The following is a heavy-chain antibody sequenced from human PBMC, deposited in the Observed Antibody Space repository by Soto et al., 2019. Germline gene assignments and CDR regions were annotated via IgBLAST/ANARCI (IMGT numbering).Heavy chain of an antibody. D-gene: IGHD3-22*01. CDR2: IDPSDSYT. V-gene: IGHV5-10-1*01. Sequence: VESLKISCNGSGYSFTSYWISWVRQMPWKGLEWMGRIDPSDSYTNYSPSFQGHVTISADKSISTAYLQWSGLKASDTAMYYCARHGDSSGYRFDYWGQGTLVTVSS. CDR1: GYSFTSYW. CDR3: ARHGDSSGYRFDY. J-gene: IGHJ4*02.